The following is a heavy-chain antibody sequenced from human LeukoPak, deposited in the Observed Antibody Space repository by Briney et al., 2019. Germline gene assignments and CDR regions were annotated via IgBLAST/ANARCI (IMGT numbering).Heavy chain of an antibody. D-gene: IGHD4-17*01. V-gene: IGHV4-4*07. J-gene: IGHJ5*02. Sequence: SETLSLTCTVSGGSISSYYWSWIRQPAGRGLEWIGRIYTSGSTNYNPSLKSRVTMSVDTSKNQFSLKLSSVTAADTALYYCARVKLYGDCSGPRRDWFDPWGQGTLVTVSS. CDR3: ARVKLYGDCSGPRRDWFDP. CDR1: GGSISSYY. CDR2: IYTSGST.